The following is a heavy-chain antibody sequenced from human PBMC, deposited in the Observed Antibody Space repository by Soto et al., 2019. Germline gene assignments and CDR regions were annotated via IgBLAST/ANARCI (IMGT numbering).Heavy chain of an antibody. CDR1: GYTFTNFG. CDR2: ISAYNGNT. CDR3: ARWATPIDY. J-gene: IGHJ4*02. Sequence: QVQLVQSGAEVKKPGASVKVSCKTSGYTFTNFGLSWVRQAPGQGLEWMGWISAYNGNTNYAQNFHSRVTMTTDTSTRTAYMEVKNLSSDDTAMYYCARWATPIDYWGQGTLVTVSS. V-gene: IGHV1-18*01. D-gene: IGHD2-15*01.